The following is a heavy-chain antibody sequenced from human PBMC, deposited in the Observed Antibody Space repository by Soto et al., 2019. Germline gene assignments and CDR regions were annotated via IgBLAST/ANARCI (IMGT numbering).Heavy chain of an antibody. CDR3: AVAVAGPTAIGY. Sequence: PGGSLRVSCAASGFTFSSYWMHWVRKAPGKGLVWVSRINSDGSSTSYADSVKGRFTISRDNAKNTLYLQMNSLRAEDTAVYYCAVAVAGPTAIGYWGQGTLVTVSS. D-gene: IGHD6-19*01. CDR1: GFTFSSYW. V-gene: IGHV3-74*01. J-gene: IGHJ4*02. CDR2: INSDGSST.